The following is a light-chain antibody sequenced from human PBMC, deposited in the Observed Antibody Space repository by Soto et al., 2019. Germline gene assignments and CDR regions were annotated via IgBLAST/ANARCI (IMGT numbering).Light chain of an antibody. CDR3: QQRSNWPPT. V-gene: IGKV3-11*01. J-gene: IGKJ4*01. CDR1: QSVSSY. CDR2: DAS. Sequence: DILLTQSPATLSLSPGERGTLSCRASQSVSSYLAWYQQKPGQAPRLLIYDASTRETGIPARFSGSGSGTDFTLTISSLEPEDFAVYYCQQRSNWPPTFGGGTKVDIK.